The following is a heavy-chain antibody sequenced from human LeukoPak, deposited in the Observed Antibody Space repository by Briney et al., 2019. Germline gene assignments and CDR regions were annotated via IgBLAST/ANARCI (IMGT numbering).Heavy chain of an antibody. D-gene: IGHD3-16*01. Sequence: GASVKLSCKASGYTLTDYTINWVRQAPGQGLEWMGWINTNTGNPTYAQGFTGRFVFSLDTSVSTAYLEISSLKAEDTAMYYCARGGPSDYWGQGTLVTVSS. J-gene: IGHJ4*02. V-gene: IGHV7-4-1*02. CDR3: ARGGPSDY. CDR2: INTNTGNP. CDR1: GYTLTDYT.